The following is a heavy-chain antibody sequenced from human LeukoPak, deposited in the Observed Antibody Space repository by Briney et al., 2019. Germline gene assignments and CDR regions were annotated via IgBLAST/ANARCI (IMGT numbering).Heavy chain of an antibody. V-gene: IGHV5-10-1*01. D-gene: IGHD3-22*01. CDR2: IDPSDSYT. CDR1: GYSFTSYW. Sequence: GESLRISCKGSGYSFTSYWMSWVRQTPGKGLEWMGRIDPSDSYTNYSPSFQGHVTISADKSITTAYLQWSSLKASDTAMYYCARPMGSGYYLDTFDIWGQGTMVTVSS. J-gene: IGHJ3*02. CDR3: ARPMGSGYYLDTFDI.